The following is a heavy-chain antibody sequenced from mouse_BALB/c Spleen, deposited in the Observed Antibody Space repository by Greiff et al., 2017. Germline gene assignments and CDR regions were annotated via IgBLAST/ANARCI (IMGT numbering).Heavy chain of an antibody. V-gene: IGHV1S81*02. CDR2: INPSNGRT. CDR3: ARGWDSYAMDD. Sequence: QVQLQQPGAELVKPGASVKLSCKASGYTFTSSWMHWVKQRPGQGLEWIGEINPSNGRTNYNEKFKSKATLTVDKSSSTAYMQLSSLTSEDSAVYYCARGWDSYAMDDWGQGTSVTVSS. CDR1: GYTFTSSW. D-gene: IGHD3-3*01. J-gene: IGHJ4*01.